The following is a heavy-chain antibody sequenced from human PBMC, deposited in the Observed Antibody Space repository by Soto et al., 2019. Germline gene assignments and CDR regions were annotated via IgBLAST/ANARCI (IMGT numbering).Heavy chain of an antibody. Sequence: QLQLQESGPGLVKPSETLSLTCTVSGASISSSTYYWGWIRRPPGKGLEWIGTFFYNGNTFYNPSLPSRFTLSVDTSKNQFSLQLASVAAADTPVYYCASRFYYHWSPWGQGNLVTVSS. CDR1: GASISSSTYY. CDR3: ASRFYYHWSP. D-gene: IGHD3-10*01. J-gene: IGHJ5*02. V-gene: IGHV4-39*01. CDR2: FFYNGNT.